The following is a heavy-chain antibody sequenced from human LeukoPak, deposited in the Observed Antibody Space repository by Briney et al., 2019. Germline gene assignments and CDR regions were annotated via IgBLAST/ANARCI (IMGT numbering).Heavy chain of an antibody. CDR3: ARGRSGSYIDY. D-gene: IGHD1-26*01. CDR1: GFTVSSNY. Sequence: GGSLRLSCAASGFTVSSNYMSWVRQAPGKGLEWVSVIYSGGSTYYADSVKGRFTISRDNSKNTLYLQMNSLRAGDTAVYYCARGRSGSYIDYWGQGTLVTVSS. V-gene: IGHV3-66*01. J-gene: IGHJ4*02. CDR2: IYSGGST.